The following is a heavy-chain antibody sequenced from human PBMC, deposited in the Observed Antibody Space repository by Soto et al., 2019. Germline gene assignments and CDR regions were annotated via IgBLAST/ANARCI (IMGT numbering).Heavy chain of an antibody. J-gene: IGHJ4*02. V-gene: IGHV3-23*01. D-gene: IGHD3-10*01. CDR2: ISGTGGAA. CDR3: AKPEEVVRGFDF. Sequence: GGSLRLSCAASGFTFGHSAMSWVRQAPGKGLEWVAAISGTGGAAYYAESVKGRFTISRDNSRNTLFLQMSSLRVDDTAIYYCAKPEEVVRGFDFWGLGTPVTVSS. CDR1: GFTFGHSA.